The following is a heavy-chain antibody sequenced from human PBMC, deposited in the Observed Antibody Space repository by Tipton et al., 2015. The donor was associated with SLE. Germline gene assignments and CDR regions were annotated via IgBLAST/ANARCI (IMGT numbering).Heavy chain of an antibody. Sequence: LRLSCTVSGGSISSYYWGWIRQPPGKGLEWIGSIYYSGSTYYNPSLKSRVTISVDTSKNQFSLKLSSVTAADTAVYYCARDEVAARPGTFYGMDVWGQGTTVTVSS. V-gene: IGHV4-39*07. D-gene: IGHD6-6*01. CDR3: ARDEVAARPGTFYGMDV. J-gene: IGHJ6*02. CDR2: IYYSGST. CDR1: GGSISSYY.